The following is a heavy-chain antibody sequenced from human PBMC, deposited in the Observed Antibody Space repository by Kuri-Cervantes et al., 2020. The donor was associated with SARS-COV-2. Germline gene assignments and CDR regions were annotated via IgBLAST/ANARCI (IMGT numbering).Heavy chain of an antibody. CDR3: ARGVQQWLAHYYFDY. V-gene: IGHV4-4*07. J-gene: IGHJ4*02. CDR2: IYPSGTT. CDR1: GGYISRYY. D-gene: IGHD6-19*01. Sequence: GSLRLSCTVSGGYISRYYWSWIRQPSGKGLEWIGRIYPSGTTNYNPSLKSRVTISVDTSKNQFSLKLSSVTAADTAVYYCARGVQQWLAHYYFDYWGQGTLVTVSS.